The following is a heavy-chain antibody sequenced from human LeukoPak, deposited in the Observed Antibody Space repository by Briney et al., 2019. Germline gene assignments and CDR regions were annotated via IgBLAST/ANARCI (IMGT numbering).Heavy chain of an antibody. J-gene: IGHJ4*02. D-gene: IGHD3-22*01. Sequence: ASLQVSCKASGYSFTDYYIHWVRQAPGQGLEWMGWINPFSGGTMYAQKFQGWVTMTRDTSISTAYMELGRLTSDDTAVYYCARGGYDLDYWGQGTLVTVSS. CDR1: GYSFTDYY. CDR3: ARGGYDLDY. CDR2: INPFSGGT. V-gene: IGHV1-2*04.